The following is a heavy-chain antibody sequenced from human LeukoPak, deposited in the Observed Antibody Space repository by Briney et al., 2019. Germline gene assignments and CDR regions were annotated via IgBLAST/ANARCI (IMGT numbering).Heavy chain of an antibody. J-gene: IGHJ4*02. V-gene: IGHV4-59*08. Sequence: SETLSLTCTVSGGSISGSYWSWIRQPPGKGLEWIGYIFYTGDNNYNPSLKTRATVSMDTSKDQFSLKMTSVTAADTAVYYCARHTYARPFDFWGQGTLVTVSS. CDR2: IFYTGDN. CDR3: ARHTYARPFDF. D-gene: IGHD6-6*01. CDR1: GGSISGSY.